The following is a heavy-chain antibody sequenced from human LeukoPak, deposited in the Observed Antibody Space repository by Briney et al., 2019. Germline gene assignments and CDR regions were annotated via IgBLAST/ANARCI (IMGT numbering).Heavy chain of an antibody. Sequence: PSETLSLTCAVSGGSISSGGYPWSWIRQPPGKGLEWIGYIYHSGSTYYNPSLKSRVTISVDRSKNQFSLKLSSVTAADTAVYYCARRPYYDFWSGYYTAGSYFDYWGQGTLVTVSS. CDR2: IYHSGST. CDR1: GGSISSGGYP. D-gene: IGHD3-3*01. V-gene: IGHV4-30-2*01. CDR3: ARRPYYDFWSGYYTAGSYFDY. J-gene: IGHJ4*02.